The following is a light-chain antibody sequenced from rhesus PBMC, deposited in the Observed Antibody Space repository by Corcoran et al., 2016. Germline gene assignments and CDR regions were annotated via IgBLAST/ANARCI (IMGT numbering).Light chain of an antibody. CDR1: QGIRKY. CDR2: DAS. Sequence: DIQMTQSPSSLSASVGDTVTITCQASQGIRKYLAWYQQKPGKAPKLLIYDASTLKSGVPSRFSGSGSGTAFTLTISSLLPEDFATYYCQQHHSYPLTFGGGTKVELK. J-gene: IGKJ4*01. V-gene: IGKV1-25*01. CDR3: QQHHSYPLT.